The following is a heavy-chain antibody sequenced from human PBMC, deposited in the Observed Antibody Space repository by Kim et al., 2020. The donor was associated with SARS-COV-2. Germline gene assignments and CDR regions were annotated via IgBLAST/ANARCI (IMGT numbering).Heavy chain of an antibody. D-gene: IGHD6-13*01. Sequence: DAVKGRFTISRDNSKNTLYLQMNSLRAEDTAVYYCARGLAAAGFDAFDIWGQGTMVTVSS. CDR3: ARGLAAAGFDAFDI. V-gene: IGHV3-30*01. J-gene: IGHJ3*02.